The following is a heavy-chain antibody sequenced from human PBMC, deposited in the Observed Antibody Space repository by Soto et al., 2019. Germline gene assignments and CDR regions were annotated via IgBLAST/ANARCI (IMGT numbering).Heavy chain of an antibody. V-gene: IGHV3-33*01. CDR1: GFTFSSYG. J-gene: IGHJ4*02. CDR3: ARDGPHSSIAARASFDY. CDR2: IWYDGSNK. D-gene: IGHD6-6*01. Sequence: LRLSCAASGFTFSSYGMHWVRQAPGKGLEWVAVIWYDGSNKYYADSVKGRFTISRDNSKNTLYLQMNSLRAEDTAVYYCARDGPHSSIAARASFDYWGQGTLVTVSS.